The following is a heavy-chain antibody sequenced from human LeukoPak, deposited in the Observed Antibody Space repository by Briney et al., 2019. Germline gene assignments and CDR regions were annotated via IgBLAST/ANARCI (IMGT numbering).Heavy chain of an antibody. J-gene: IGHJ6*02. CDR2: ISAYNDNT. CDR3: ARGPIVVVPNYYYDMDV. Sequence: ASVKVSCKASGYTFTSYGISWVRQAPGQGLEWMGWISAYNDNTNYAQKLQGRVTMATDTSTSTAYMELRSLRSDDTAVYYCARGPIVVVPNYYYDMDVWGQGTTVTVSS. V-gene: IGHV1-18*01. CDR1: GYTFTSYG. D-gene: IGHD2-2*01.